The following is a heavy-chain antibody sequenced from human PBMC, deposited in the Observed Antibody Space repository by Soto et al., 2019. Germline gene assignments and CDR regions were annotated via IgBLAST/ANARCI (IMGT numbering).Heavy chain of an antibody. J-gene: IGHJ4*02. CDR1: GGSISSYY. V-gene: IGHV4-59*01. Sequence: SETLSLTCTVSGGSISSYYWSWIRQPPGKGLEWIGDIYYSGSTNYNPSLKSRVTISVDTSKNQFSLKLSSVTAADTAVYYCVSRIQTGDRGTRFDYWGQGTLVTVSS. D-gene: IGHD7-27*01. CDR2: IYYSGST. CDR3: VSRIQTGDRGTRFDY.